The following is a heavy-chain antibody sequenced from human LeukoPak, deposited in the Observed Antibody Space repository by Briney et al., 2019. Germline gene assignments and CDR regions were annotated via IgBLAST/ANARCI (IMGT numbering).Heavy chain of an antibody. D-gene: IGHD4-23*01. CDR3: ARDYGGNSELDY. V-gene: IGHV4-39*07. CDR2: IYYSGST. J-gene: IGHJ4*02. Sequence: SETLSLTCTVSGGSISSSSYYWGWIRQPPGKGLECIGSIYYSGSTYYNPSLKSRVTISVDTSKNQFSLKLSSVTAADTAVYYCARDYGGNSELDYWGQGTLVTVSS. CDR1: GGSISSSSYY.